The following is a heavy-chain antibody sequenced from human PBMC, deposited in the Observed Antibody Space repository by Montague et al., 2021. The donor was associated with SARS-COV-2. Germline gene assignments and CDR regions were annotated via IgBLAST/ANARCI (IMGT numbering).Heavy chain of an antibody. CDR1: GDSVSHDF. CDR2: VYYSRSS. V-gene: IGHV4-59*02. D-gene: IGHD1-26*01. Sequence: ETLSLTCTVSGDSVSHDFWTWIRQPPGKGLEWIGYVYYSRSSSYNPSXXCRVSIAVDTSKNQFSLRLSTVTAADTAIYYCVRDPAPSGSGTFYDYWGQGTLVAVSS. CDR3: VRDPAPSGSGTFYDY. J-gene: IGHJ4*02.